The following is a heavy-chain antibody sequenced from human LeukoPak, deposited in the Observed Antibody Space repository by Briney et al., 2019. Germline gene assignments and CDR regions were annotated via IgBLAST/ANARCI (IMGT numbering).Heavy chain of an antibody. V-gene: IGHV4-34*01. D-gene: IGHD3-22*01. Sequence: SETLSLTCAVYGGSFSSYNWSWIRQPPGKGLEWIGEINHSGSTYYNPSLKSRVTISVDTSKNQFSLKLSSVTAADTAMFYCARATYYDSSGSYYFDYWGQGTLVTVSS. J-gene: IGHJ4*02. CDR1: GGSFSSYN. CDR3: ARATYYDSSGSYYFDY. CDR2: INHSGST.